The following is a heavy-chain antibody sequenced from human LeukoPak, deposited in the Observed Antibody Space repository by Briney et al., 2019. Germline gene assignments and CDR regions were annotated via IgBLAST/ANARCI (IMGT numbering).Heavy chain of an antibody. CDR2: IYYSGST. CDR1: GGSISSYY. Sequence: PSETLSLTCTVSGGSISSYYWSWIRQPPGKGLEWIGYIYYSGSTNYNPSLKSRVTISVDTSKNQFSLKLSSVTAADTAVYYCARSRWAHCGGDCYSYYFDYWGQGTLVTVSS. CDR3: ARSRWAHCGGDCYSYYFDY. D-gene: IGHD2-21*02. V-gene: IGHV4-59*01. J-gene: IGHJ4*02.